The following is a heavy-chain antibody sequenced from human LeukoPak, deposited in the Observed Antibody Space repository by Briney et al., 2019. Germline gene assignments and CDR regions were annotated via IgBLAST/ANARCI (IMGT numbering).Heavy chain of an antibody. D-gene: IGHD2-2*01. CDR3: ARGGPNIVVVPAAIVWFDP. CDR2: IIPILGIA. J-gene: IGHJ5*02. CDR1: GGTFSSYA. Sequence: SVKVSCKASGGTFSSYAISWVRQAPGQGLKWMGRIIPILGIANYAQKFQGRVTITADKSTSTAYMELSSLRSEDTAVYYCARGGPNIVVVPAAIVWFDPWGQGTLVTVSS. V-gene: IGHV1-69*04.